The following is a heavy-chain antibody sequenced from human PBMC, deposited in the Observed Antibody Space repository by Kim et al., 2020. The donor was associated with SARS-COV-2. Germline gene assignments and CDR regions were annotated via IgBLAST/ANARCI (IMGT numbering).Heavy chain of an antibody. CDR1: GGSISNYY. V-gene: IGHV4-59*08. D-gene: IGHD3-10*01. CDR3: ARRAGGFGEGQFDY. J-gene: IGHJ4*02. Sequence: SETLSLTCTVSGGSISNYYWFWIRQPPGGGLEWLAEIHYSGNTDHNPSLRSRLTISIDTSQNQFSLSLTSVTAADTAVYYWARRAGGFGEGQFDYWGQGTLVTVSS. CDR2: IHYSGNT.